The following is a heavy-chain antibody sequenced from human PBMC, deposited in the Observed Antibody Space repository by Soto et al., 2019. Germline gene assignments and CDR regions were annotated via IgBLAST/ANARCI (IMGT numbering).Heavy chain of an antibody. CDR3: AREDYDYGDYRIDY. V-gene: IGHV1-18*01. CDR1: GYTFTSYG. Sequence: ASVKVSCKASGYTFTSYGIIWVRQAPGQGLEWMGWISAYNGNTNYAQKLQGRVTMTTDTSTSTAYMELRSLRSDDTAVYYCAREDYDYGDYRIDYWGQGTLVTVSS. J-gene: IGHJ4*02. D-gene: IGHD4-17*01. CDR2: ISAYNGNT.